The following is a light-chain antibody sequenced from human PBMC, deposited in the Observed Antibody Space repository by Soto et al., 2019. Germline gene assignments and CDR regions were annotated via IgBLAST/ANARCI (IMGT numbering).Light chain of an antibody. CDR3: QQYNNSPPWT. V-gene: IGKV3-20*01. CDR2: GAS. CDR1: LSVSSIY. Sequence: IELTQSPGTLSLSPGERATLSCRAILSVSSIYLSWYQQKPGQAPRLLIYGASTRASGIPDRFSGSGSGIEFTLTISSLLSEDFAVYYCQQYNNSPPWTFGQGTKVDI. J-gene: IGKJ1*01.